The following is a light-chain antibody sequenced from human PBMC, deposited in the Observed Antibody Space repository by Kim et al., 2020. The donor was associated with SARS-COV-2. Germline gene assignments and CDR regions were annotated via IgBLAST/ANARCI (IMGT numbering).Light chain of an antibody. Sequence: PGESATPSRCASHNVGINLVLYQQPPGPAPNLLIYNAATRAAGIRDRVRASGSGTDFALTLASLAPEDFAVYYCQHRGSWTPALTFGGGTKVDIK. CDR1: HNVGIN. V-gene: IGKV3-11*01. CDR3: QHRGSWTPALT. J-gene: IGKJ4*01. CDR2: NAA.